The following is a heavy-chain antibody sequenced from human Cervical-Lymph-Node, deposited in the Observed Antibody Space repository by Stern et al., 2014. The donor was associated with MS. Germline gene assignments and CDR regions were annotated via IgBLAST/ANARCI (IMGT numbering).Heavy chain of an antibody. CDR3: AKDKKHVGLDC. CDR1: GFTFNDYG. CDR2: ISYDGTYK. J-gene: IGHJ4*02. D-gene: IGHD3/OR15-3a*01. Sequence: VQLVESGGGVVQPGRSLRLSCAASGFTFNDYGIHWVRQAPGKGLAWVTVISYDGTYKYYVDSVKGRFTVSRANSKNTVYLQMNSLRADDTAVYYCAKDKKHVGLDCWGQGTLVTVSS. V-gene: IGHV3-30*18.